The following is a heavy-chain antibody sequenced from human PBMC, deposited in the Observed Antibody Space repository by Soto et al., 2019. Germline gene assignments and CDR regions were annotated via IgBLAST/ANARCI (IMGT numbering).Heavy chain of an antibody. Sequence: QVQLVESGGGVVQPGRSLRLSCAASGFTFSTYGMHWVRQAPGKGLEWVAVISYDGVNKYYADSVKGRFTISRDNSKNTLYLQMNSLRAEDTAVYYCAKSVYNWNDGCFDYWGPGTLGNVSS. J-gene: IGHJ4*02. V-gene: IGHV3-30*18. CDR2: ISYDGVNK. CDR3: AKSVYNWNDGCFDY. D-gene: IGHD1-1*01. CDR1: GFTFSTYG.